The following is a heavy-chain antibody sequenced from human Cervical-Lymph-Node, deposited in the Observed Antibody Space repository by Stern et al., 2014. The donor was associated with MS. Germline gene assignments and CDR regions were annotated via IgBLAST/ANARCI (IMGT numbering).Heavy chain of an antibody. J-gene: IGHJ6*02. Sequence: QVQLVQSGGELKKPGASVKVSCKTSGYTFTQYGVSWVRQAPGQGLEWMGWITTYNGNTKLAQKFQDRVTMTTDTSTNTAYMEVRSLRSDDTAVYYCARVWDGLDVWGQGTTVTVSS. D-gene: IGHD3-10*01. CDR1: GYTFTQYG. V-gene: IGHV1-18*01. CDR2: ITTYNGNT. CDR3: ARVWDGLDV.